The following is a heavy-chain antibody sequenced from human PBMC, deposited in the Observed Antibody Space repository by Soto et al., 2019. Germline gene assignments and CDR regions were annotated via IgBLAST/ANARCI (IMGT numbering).Heavy chain of an antibody. V-gene: IGHV4-34*01. D-gene: IGHD5-12*01. CDR3: ARTEVATVYFDD. CDR1: GGSFSVYY. J-gene: IGHJ4*02. Sequence: PSETLSLTCAVYGGSFSVYYWSWIRQPPGKGLEWIGEINHSGSTNYNPSLKSRVTISVDTSKNQFSLKLSSVTAADTAVYYCARTEVATVYFDDWGQGTLVTVSS. CDR2: INHSGST.